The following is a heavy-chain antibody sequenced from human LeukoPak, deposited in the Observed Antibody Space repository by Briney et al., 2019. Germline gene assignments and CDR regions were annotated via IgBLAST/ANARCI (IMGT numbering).Heavy chain of an antibody. V-gene: IGHV3-30*03. Sequence: GGSLRLSCAASGFTFSNYGIHWVRQAPGKGLEWLALISYDGSNKYHADSVKGRFTISRDNSKNTLYLQMSSLQTEDTAVYYCAPDEGGDYVGLDYWGQGTLVTVSS. J-gene: IGHJ4*02. CDR1: GFTFSNYG. CDR2: ISYDGSNK. D-gene: IGHD4-17*01. CDR3: APDEGGDYVGLDY.